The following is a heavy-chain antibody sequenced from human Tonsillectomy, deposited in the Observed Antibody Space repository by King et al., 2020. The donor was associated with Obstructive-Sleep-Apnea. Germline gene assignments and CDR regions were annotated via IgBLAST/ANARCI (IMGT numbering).Heavy chain of an antibody. CDR1: GFSLSNARMG. CDR2: IFSNDEK. D-gene: IGHD3-22*01. V-gene: IGHV2-26*01. J-gene: IGHJ3*01. CDR3: ARTGYYYDSSGYYSDAFDV. Sequence: TLKESGPVLVKPTETLTLTCTVSGFSLSNARMGVRWIRQPPGKALEWLAHIFSNDEKSYSTSLKSRLTISKDTSKSQVVLTMTDMDPVDTATYYCARTGYYYDSSGYYSDAFDVWGQGTMVTVSS.